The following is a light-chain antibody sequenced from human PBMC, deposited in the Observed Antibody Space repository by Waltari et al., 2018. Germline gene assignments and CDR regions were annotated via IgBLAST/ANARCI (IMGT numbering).Light chain of an antibody. J-gene: IGKJ1*01. CDR3: QQYSHYWT. V-gene: IGKV1-5*01. CDR2: DAS. Sequence: DIQMTQSPSTLSSFVGDRVTITCRASHSISRWVAWYQQKPGNAPKLLIYDASNLRSGVPSRFSGSGSGTEFTLTISCLQPDDFATYYCQQYSHYWTFGQGTKVEV. CDR1: HSISRW.